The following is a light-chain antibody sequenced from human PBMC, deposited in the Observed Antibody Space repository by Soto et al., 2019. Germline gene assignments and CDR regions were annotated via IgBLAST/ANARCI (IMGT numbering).Light chain of an antibody. CDR2: KAS. V-gene: IGKV1-5*03. CDR3: QQYNTYST. CDR1: QTISSW. J-gene: IGKJ5*01. Sequence: TLPASPLVGTVRGTVPVAFRASQTISSWLAWYQQRPGKAPKLLIYKASTLKSGVPSRFRRSGSGTEFTLSISSLQPDDFATYSFQQYNTYSTFGQGTRL.